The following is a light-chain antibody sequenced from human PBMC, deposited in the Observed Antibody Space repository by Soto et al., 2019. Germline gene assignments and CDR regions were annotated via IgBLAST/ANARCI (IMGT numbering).Light chain of an antibody. CDR2: VAS. Sequence: DIQMTQSPSSLSASVGDRFTITCRASQTVIIYLNWYQQKPGKAPKLLIYVASSLQRGAPSRFSGSGSGTDFTLTISSLQPEDFATYSCQQAYTLPWTFGQGTKVDI. CDR1: QTVIIY. CDR3: QQAYTLPWT. J-gene: IGKJ1*01. V-gene: IGKV1-39*01.